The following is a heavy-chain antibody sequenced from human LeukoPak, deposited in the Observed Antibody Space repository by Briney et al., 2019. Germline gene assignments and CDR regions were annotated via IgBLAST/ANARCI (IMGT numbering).Heavy chain of an antibody. D-gene: IGHD7-27*01. Sequence: GGSLRLSCAASGFTFSVAWMNWVRQAPGKGLEWVGRIKSNTDGGATDYAVRVKDRFTSSRNDSEKTLYLQMNSLKTEDTAVYYCITEPPGVVFWGQGTLVTVSS. J-gene: IGHJ4*02. CDR1: GFTFSVAW. CDR2: IKSNTDGGAT. CDR3: ITEPPGVVF. V-gene: IGHV3-15*01.